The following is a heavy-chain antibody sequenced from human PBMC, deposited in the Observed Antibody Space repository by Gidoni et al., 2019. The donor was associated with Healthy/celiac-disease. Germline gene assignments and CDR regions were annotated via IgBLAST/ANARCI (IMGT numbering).Heavy chain of an antibody. Sequence: QLQLQESGPGLVKPSETLSLTCTVSGGSISSSSYYWGWLRQPPGKGLEWIGSIYYSGSTYYTPSLKSRVTISVDTSKNQFSLKLSSVTAADTAVYYCASSPGVNHWFDPWGQGTLVTVSS. CDR2: IYYSGST. V-gene: IGHV4-39*01. CDR1: GGSISSSSYY. D-gene: IGHD3-22*01. J-gene: IGHJ5*02. CDR3: ASSPGVNHWFDP.